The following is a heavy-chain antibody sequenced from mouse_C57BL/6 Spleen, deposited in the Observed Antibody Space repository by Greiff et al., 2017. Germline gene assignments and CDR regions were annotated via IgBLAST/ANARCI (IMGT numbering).Heavy chain of an antibody. J-gene: IGHJ4*01. CDR1: GYTFTSYW. V-gene: IGHV1-69*01. CDR2: IDPSDSYT. CDR3: ARRVLPAMDY. Sequence: QVQLQQSGAELVMPGASVKLSCKASGYTFTSYWMHWVKQRPGQGLEWIGEIDPSDSYTNYNQKFKGKSTLTVDKSSSTAYMQLSSLTSEDSAVYYCARRVLPAMDYWGQGTSVTVSS. D-gene: IGHD1-1*01.